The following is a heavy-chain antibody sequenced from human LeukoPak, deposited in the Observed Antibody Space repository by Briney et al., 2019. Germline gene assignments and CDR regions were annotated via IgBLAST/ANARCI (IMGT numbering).Heavy chain of an antibody. CDR2: IYHSGST. V-gene: IGHV4-39*07. D-gene: IGHD1-26*01. CDR3: ATGLNSGSYFY. Sequence: SETLSLTCTVSGGSISGSSYYWGWIRQPPGKGLEWIGSIYHSGSTYYNPSLKSRVTISVDTSKNQFSLKLSSVTAADTAVYYCATGLNSGSYFYWGQGTLVTVSS. CDR1: GGSISGSSYY. J-gene: IGHJ4*02.